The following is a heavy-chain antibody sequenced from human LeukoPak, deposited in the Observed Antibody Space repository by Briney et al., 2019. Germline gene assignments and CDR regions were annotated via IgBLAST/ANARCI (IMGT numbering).Heavy chain of an antibody. CDR3: AKSPASIAAAGGVDY. V-gene: IGHV3-23*01. CDR1: GFTFSSYA. D-gene: IGHD6-13*01. Sequence: GGSLRLSCAASGFTFSSYAMSWVRQAPGKGLEWVSAISGSGGSTYYADSVKGRFTISRDNSKNTLYLQMNSLRAEDTAVYYSAKSPASIAAAGGVDYWGQGTLVTVSS. J-gene: IGHJ4*02. CDR2: ISGSGGST.